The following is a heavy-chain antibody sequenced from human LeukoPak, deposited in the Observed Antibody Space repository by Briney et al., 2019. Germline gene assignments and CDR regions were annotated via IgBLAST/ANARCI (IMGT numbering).Heavy chain of an antibody. CDR1: GYTFTGYY. V-gene: IGHV1-2*02. Sequence: ASVKVSCKASGYTFTGYYMHWVRQAPGQGLEWMGWINPNSGGTNHAQKFQGRVTMTRDTSISTAYMELSRLRSDDTAVYYCARGPYVPFPNWYFDLWGRGTLVTVSS. D-gene: IGHD3-10*02. CDR2: INPNSGGT. J-gene: IGHJ2*01. CDR3: ARGPYVPFPNWYFDL.